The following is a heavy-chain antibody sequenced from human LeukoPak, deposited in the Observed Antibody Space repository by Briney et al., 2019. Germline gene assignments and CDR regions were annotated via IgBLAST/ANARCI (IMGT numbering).Heavy chain of an antibody. D-gene: IGHD6-13*01. CDR2: IYYSGST. CDR3: ATYSSSPTWGWFDP. Sequence: PSETLSLTCTVSGGSISSSSYYWGWIRQPPGKGLEWIGSIYYSGSTYYNPSLKSRVTISVDTSKNQFSLKLSSVTAADTAVYYCATYSSSPTWGWFDPWGQGTLVTVSS. V-gene: IGHV4-39*01. J-gene: IGHJ5*02. CDR1: GGSISSSSYY.